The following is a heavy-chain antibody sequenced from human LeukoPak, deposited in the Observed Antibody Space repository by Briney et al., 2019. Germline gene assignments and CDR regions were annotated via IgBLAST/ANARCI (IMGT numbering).Heavy chain of an antibody. D-gene: IGHD7-27*01. Sequence: SETLSLTCTVSGGSLSSYYWSWIRQPPGKGLEWLGYVFYTGITNYNPSLKRRVTISANTSKKQFSLKLTSVTAADTAVYYCARGSLLGDWFDPWGQGTLVTVSS. CDR3: ARGSLLGDWFDP. V-gene: IGHV4-59*01. CDR1: GGSLSSYY. J-gene: IGHJ5*02. CDR2: VFYTGIT.